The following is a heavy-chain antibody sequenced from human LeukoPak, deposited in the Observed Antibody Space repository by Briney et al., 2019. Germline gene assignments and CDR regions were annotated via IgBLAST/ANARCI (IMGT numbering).Heavy chain of an antibody. CDR3: VRDNPWNWFDP. J-gene: IGHJ5*02. V-gene: IGHV4-59*01. CDR1: GGSLSSSY. Sequence: PSETLSLTCTVSGGSLSSSYWTWIRQPPGRGLEWIGCVYYSGSTFYNPSLKSRVTISLDTSKNQFSLKLSSVTAADTAVYYCVRDNPWNWFDPWGQGALVTVSS. CDR2: VYYSGST.